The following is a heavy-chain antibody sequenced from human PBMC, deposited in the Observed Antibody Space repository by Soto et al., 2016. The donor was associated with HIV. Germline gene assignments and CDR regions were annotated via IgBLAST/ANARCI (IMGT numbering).Heavy chain of an antibody. CDR2: ISTYRGNT. CDR3: VRGWGGNDFGGDY. D-gene: IGHD5-12*01. CDR1: GYSFTTYG. V-gene: IGHV1-18*01. Sequence: QVQLVQSGPEVKKPGASVRISCKASGYSFTTYGISWVRQAPGQGLEWMGWISTYRGNTNFGQRFQDRVAMTTDTSSTTAYMELRSLKFDDTAVYYCVRGWGGNDFGGDYWGQGSLITVS. J-gene: IGHJ4*02.